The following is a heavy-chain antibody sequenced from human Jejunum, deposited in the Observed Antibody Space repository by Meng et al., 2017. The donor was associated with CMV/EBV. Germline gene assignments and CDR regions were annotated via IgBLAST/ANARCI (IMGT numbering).Heavy chain of an antibody. CDR2: IYYSGRA. D-gene: IGHD6-19*01. CDR3: ARGVTGSTGWLPYLY. V-gene: IGHV4-59*01. CDR1: GGSLRDYY. Sequence: TVSGGSLRDYYWSWIRQPPGKELEWIGYIYYSGRANYSPSLKTRVTLSVDTSKNQFSLKLTSVTAADTAVYYCARGVTGSTGWLPYLYWGQGTLVTVSS. J-gene: IGHJ4*02.